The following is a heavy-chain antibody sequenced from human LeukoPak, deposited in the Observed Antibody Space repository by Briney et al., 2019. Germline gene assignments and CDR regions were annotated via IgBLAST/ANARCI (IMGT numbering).Heavy chain of an antibody. CDR2: INTDAGST. D-gene: IGHD1-14*01. CDR1: GFTFSSYW. CDR3: ARDLHWNQLGL. Sequence: GGSLRLSCAASGFTFSSYWMFWVRQAPGKGLVWVSRINTDAGSTTYADFVKGRFTISRDNAKSTLYLQMDSLRAEDTAVYYCARDLHWNQLGLWGQGTLVTVSS. V-gene: IGHV3-74*01. J-gene: IGHJ4*02.